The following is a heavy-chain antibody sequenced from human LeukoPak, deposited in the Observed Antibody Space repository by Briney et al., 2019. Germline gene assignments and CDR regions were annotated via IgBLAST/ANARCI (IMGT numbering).Heavy chain of an antibody. J-gene: IGHJ3*02. CDR1: GGSINNRY. D-gene: IGHD6-13*01. CDR2: IFYNGST. Sequence: WETLTLTCGAYGGSINNRYWSWIRQPPGKGLEWVGHIFYNGSTKYNASHKSRVAISVDTSKNQFSLRMNSVTAADTAVYYCARDLCSSWYPDAFDIWGQGTMVTVSS. V-gene: IGHV4-59*11. CDR3: ARDLCSSWYPDAFDI.